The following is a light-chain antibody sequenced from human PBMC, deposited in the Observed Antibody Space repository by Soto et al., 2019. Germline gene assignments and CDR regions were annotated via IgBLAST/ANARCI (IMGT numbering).Light chain of an antibody. Sequence: QLVLTQSSSASASLGSSVKLTCTLSSGHSSYIIAWHQQQPGKAPRYLMKLEGSGSYNKGSGVPDRFSGSSSGADRYLTISNLQFEDEADYYCETWDSNTRVFGNGTKLTVL. V-gene: IGLV4-60*02. CDR3: ETWDSNTRV. CDR1: SGHSSYI. J-gene: IGLJ1*01. CDR2: LEGSGSY.